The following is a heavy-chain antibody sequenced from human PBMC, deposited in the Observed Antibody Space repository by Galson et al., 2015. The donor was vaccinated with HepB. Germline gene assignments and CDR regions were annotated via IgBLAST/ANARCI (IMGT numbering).Heavy chain of an antibody. D-gene: IGHD3-22*01. CDR1: GFTFSSYA. V-gene: IGHV3-23*01. CDR3: AKVPLYYDRPAWDY. J-gene: IGHJ4*02. CDR2: ISGSGGST. Sequence: SLRLSCAASGFTFSSYAMSWVRQAPGKGLEWVSAISGSGGSTYYADSVKGRFTISRDNSKNTLYLQMNSLRAEDTAVYYCAKVPLYYDRPAWDYWGQGTLVTVSS.